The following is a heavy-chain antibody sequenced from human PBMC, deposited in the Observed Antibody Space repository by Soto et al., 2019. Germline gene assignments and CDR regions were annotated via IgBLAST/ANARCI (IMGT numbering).Heavy chain of an antibody. Sequence: SVRRNSADSGCSFIINTMTWVRQAPGRGLQWVPTISDSGDIRYYADSVKGRFTISRDNSRSTLYLQMNNLRAEDTALYYCEKPWGPSFTEGEASIDYWGQGSAVTVS. J-gene: IGHJ4*02. CDR1: GCSFIINT. CDR2: ISDSGDIR. V-gene: IGHV3-23*01. D-gene: IGHD1-26*01. CDR3: EKPWGPSFTEGEASIDY.